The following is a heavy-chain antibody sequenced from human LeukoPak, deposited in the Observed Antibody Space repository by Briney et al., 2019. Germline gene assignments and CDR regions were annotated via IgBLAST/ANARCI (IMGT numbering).Heavy chain of an antibody. CDR2: FNTKTGNP. Sequence: ASVKVSCTASGYTFTKYVMNWVRQAPGQGPEWMGWFNTKTGNPTYAQGFTGRFVFSLDTSVTTAYLQISSLKAEDTAVYYCARVEIAAAGYDAFDIWGQGTMVTVSS. CDR3: ARVEIAAAGYDAFDI. J-gene: IGHJ3*02. V-gene: IGHV7-4-1*02. CDR1: GYTFTKYV. D-gene: IGHD6-13*01.